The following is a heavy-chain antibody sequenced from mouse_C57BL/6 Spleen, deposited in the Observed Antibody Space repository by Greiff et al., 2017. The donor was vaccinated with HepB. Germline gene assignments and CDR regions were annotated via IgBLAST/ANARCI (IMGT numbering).Heavy chain of an antibody. CDR1: GYTFTSYW. V-gene: IGHV1-55*01. CDR2: FYPGSGST. J-gene: IGHJ4*01. CDR3: ARVLLSYAMDY. D-gene: IGHD1-1*01. Sequence: QVQLQQPGAELVKPGASVKMSCKASGYTFTSYWITWVKQRPGQGLEWIGDFYPGSGSTNYNEKFKSKATLTVDTSSSTAYMQLSSLTSEDSAVYYCARVLLSYAMDYWGQGTSVTVSS.